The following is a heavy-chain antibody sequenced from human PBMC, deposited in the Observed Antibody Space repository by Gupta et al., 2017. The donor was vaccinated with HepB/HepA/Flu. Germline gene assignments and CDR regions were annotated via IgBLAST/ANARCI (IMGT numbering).Heavy chain of an antibody. CDR1: GFPFDDYA. Sequence: EVQLVESGGGLVQPGRSLRLSCAASGFPFDDYAMHWVRQAPGKGLEWVSGISWNSRSIGYAASVRGRFTISRDNAKNSLYLQMNSLRAEDTALYYCAKDMGSEVAGGNWLDPWGQGTLVTVSS. J-gene: IGHJ5*02. CDR2: ISWNSRSI. V-gene: IGHV3-9*01. CDR3: AKDMGSEVAGGNWLDP. D-gene: IGHD6-19*01.